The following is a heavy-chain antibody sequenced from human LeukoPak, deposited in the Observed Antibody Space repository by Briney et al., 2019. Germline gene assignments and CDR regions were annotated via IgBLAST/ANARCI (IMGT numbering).Heavy chain of an antibody. CDR1: GGSINSSSYY. V-gene: IGHV4-39*07. CDR3: ARGGYYYLDV. CDR2: MYYRGST. J-gene: IGHJ6*03. Sequence: SETLSLTCTVSGGSINSSSYYWGWVRQPPGKGLEWIGSMYYRGSTYYNPSLKSRVTISIDTSRNQFSLNLNSVTAADTAVYYCARGGYYYLDVWGKGTTVTVSS.